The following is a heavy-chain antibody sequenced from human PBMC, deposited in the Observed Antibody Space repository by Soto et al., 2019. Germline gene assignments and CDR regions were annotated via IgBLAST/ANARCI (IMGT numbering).Heavy chain of an antibody. D-gene: IGHD3-10*01. J-gene: IGHJ6*02. CDR3: ARDPSSYGSGSYYYYYYGMDV. CDR1: GYTFTSYA. V-gene: IGHV1-3*01. Sequence: QVQLVQSGAEVKKPGASVKVSCKASGYTFTSYAMHWVRQAPGQRLEWMGWINAGNGNTKYSQKFQGRVTITRDTSESTAYMELSSLRSEDTAVYYCARDPSSYGSGSYYYYYYGMDVWGQGTTVTVSS. CDR2: INAGNGNT.